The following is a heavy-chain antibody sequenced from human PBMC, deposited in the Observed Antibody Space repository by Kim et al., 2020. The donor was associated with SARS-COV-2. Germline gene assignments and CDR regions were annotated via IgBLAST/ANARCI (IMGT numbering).Heavy chain of an antibody. J-gene: IGHJ3*02. V-gene: IGHV7-4-1*02. Sequence: PRYAQGFTRRFVFSVDTSVSTAYLQISSLKAEATAVYYCARGDYRDAFDIWGQGTMVTVSS. CDR2: P. D-gene: IGHD4-17*01. CDR3: ARGDYRDAFDI.